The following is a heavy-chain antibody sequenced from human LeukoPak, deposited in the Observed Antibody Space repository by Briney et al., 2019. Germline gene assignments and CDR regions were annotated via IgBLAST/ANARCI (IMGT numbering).Heavy chain of an antibody. D-gene: IGHD7-27*01. CDR2: MNGDGSVT. Sequence: GGSLRLSCAVSGFIIRSFWMSWVRQTPGKGLEWVADMNGDGSVTYYVDSVKGRFTVSRDNAKNSLYLQMSSLRAEDTAVYYCARDPAWGAIDYWGQGTLVTVSS. J-gene: IGHJ4*02. CDR3: ARDPAWGAIDY. CDR1: GFIIRSFW. V-gene: IGHV3-7*01.